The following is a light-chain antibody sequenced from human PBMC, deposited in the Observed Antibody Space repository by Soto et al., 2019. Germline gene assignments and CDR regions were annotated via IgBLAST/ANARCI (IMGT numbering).Light chain of an antibody. V-gene: IGKV3-11*01. Sequence: EIVLTQSPATLSLSPGERATLSCRASQGVSNYLAWYQQRPGQAPRLLIYDASNRATGIPARFSGSGSGTDFTLTISSLEPEDFAVYYCQQRSHGLTFGGGTKVDIK. CDR2: DAS. CDR3: QQRSHGLT. CDR1: QGVSNY. J-gene: IGKJ4*01.